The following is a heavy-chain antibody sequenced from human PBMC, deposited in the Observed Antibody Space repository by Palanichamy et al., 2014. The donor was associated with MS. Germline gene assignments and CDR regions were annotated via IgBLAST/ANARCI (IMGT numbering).Heavy chain of an antibody. CDR3: ASLPYYYDRQGAFDY. CDR1: WVLQWLL. V-gene: IGHV4-34*01. CDR2: INHSGST. J-gene: IGHJ4*02. Sequence: QVQLQQWGGRTVEAFGDPVPHLRCLWWVLQWLLLELDPPAPRKGLEWIGEINHSGSTNYNPSLKSRVTISVDTSKNQFSLKLSSVTAADTAVYYCASLPYYYDRQGAFDYWGQGTLVTVSS. D-gene: IGHD3-22*01.